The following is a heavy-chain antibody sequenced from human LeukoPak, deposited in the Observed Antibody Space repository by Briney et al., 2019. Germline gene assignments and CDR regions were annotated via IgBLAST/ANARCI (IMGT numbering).Heavy chain of an antibody. CDR1: GGSISSYY. J-gene: IGHJ6*03. V-gene: IGHV4-59*01. CDR2: IYYSGST. Sequence: SETLSLTCTVSGGSISSYYWSWIRQPPGKGLEWIGYIYYSGSTNCSPSLKSRVTISVDTSKNQFSLKLSSVTAADTAVYYCARGTYYYDSSGYSYYDYYYMDVWGKGTTVTISS. CDR3: ARGTYYYDSSGYSYYDYYYMDV. D-gene: IGHD3-22*01.